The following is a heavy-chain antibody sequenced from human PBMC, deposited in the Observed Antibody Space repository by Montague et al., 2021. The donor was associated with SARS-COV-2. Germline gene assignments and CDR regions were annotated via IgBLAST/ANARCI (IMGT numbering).Heavy chain of an antibody. V-gene: IGHV4-34*01. Sequence: SETLSLTCAVYGGSFSDYYWTWIRQSPGKGLEWIGEINHRGSTNYNPSLKSRISMSVDTSKNQISLKLTSVTAADTAVYYCARGQVTSFAVLMMPPAPGAIDVWGQGTKVTVSS. CDR2: INHRGST. J-gene: IGHJ3*01. CDR3: ARGQVTSFAVLMMPPAPGAIDV. D-gene: IGHD3-16*01. CDR1: GGSFSDYY.